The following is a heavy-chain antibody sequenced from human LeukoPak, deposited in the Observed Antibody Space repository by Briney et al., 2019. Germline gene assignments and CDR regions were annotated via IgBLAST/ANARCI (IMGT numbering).Heavy chain of an antibody. J-gene: IGHJ4*02. Sequence: GASVKVSCKASGYTFTSYGTSWVRQAPGQGLEWMGWISAYNGNTNYAQKLQGRVTMTTDTSTSTAYMELRSLRSDDTAVYYCARDEWGVGATTDYYFDYWGQGTLVTVSS. CDR1: GYTFTSYG. V-gene: IGHV1-18*01. CDR2: ISAYNGNT. CDR3: ARDEWGVGATTDYYFDY. D-gene: IGHD1-26*01.